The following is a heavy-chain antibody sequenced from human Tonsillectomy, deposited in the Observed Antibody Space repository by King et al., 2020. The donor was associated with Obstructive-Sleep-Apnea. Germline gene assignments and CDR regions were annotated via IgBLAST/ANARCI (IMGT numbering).Heavy chain of an antibody. D-gene: IGHD6-13*01. V-gene: IGHV1-2*02. CDR2: INPNSGGT. CDR3: ARVXDXQLXXSKGIAAAGTDAFDI. CDR1: GYTFXGYY. Sequence: VQLVQSGAEVKKPGASVKVSCKXSGYTFXGYYMHWVXQAPGQGLEWMGWINPNSGGTNYAQKFQGRVTMTRDTSISTAYMERSMLRSDDTAVYYCARVXDXQLXXSKGIAAAGTDAFDIWXQGXMXTVSS. J-gene: IGHJ3*02.